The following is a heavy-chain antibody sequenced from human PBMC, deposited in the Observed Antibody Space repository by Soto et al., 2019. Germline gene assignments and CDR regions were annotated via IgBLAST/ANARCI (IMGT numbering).Heavy chain of an antibody. CDR2: IIPIFGTA. J-gene: IGHJ6*02. D-gene: IGHD3-3*01. Sequence: SVKVSCKASGGTFSSYAISWVRQAPGQGLEWMGGIIPIFGTANYAQKFQGRVTITADESTSTAYMELSSLRSEDTAVYYCARAIFGVVIKDAAYYYYGMDVWGQGTTVTVSS. V-gene: IGHV1-69*13. CDR3: ARAIFGVVIKDAAYYYYGMDV. CDR1: GGTFSSYA.